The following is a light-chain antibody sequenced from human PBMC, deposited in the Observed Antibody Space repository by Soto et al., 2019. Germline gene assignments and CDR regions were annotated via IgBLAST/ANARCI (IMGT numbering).Light chain of an antibody. CDR2: DVN. V-gene: IGLV2-14*01. CDR1: SSDVGGYNY. J-gene: IGLJ1*01. CDR3: SSYTSSSTYV. Sequence: QSALTQPASVSGSPGQSITISCTGTSSDVGGYNYVSWYQQHPDKAPKLMIYDVNNRPSGVSNRFSGSKSGNTASLTISGLQAEDEADYHCSSYTSSSTYVFGTGTKLTVL.